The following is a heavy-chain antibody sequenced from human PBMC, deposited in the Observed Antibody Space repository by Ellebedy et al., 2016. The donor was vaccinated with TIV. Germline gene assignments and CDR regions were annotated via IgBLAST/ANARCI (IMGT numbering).Heavy chain of an antibody. Sequence: PGGSLRLSCVASGFTFSTSWMHWVRQASGKGLVWVSRIKTDGSYTTYADSVKGRFTISRDDAKNSLFLQMNSLRAEDTAVYYCARSGEHDTWGQGTLVTVSS. CDR2: IKTDGSYT. D-gene: IGHD1-26*01. V-gene: IGHV3-74*01. CDR1: GFTFSTSW. J-gene: IGHJ5*02. CDR3: ARSGEHDT.